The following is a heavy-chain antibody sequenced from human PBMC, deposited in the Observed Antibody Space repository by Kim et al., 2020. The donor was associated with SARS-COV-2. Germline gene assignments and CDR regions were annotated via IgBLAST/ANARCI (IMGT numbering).Heavy chain of an antibody. D-gene: IGHD6-19*01. CDR1: GYTFSSYA. CDR3: ARVTWLKGGLDYYNGMDV. Sequence: ASVKVSCKASGYTFSSYAMNCVRQAPGQGLEWMGWINTNTGNPTYAQGFTGRFVFSLDTSVSTAYLQISRLKAEDTAVYYCARVTWLKGGLDYYNGMDVWGQGTTVTVSS. V-gene: IGHV7-4-1*02. CDR2: INTNTGNP. J-gene: IGHJ6*02.